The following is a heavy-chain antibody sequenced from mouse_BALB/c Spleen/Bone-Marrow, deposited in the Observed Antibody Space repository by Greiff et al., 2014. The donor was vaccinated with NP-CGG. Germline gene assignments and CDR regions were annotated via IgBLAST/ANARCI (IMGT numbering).Heavy chain of an antibody. CDR1: GFSFSNYG. Sequence: EVKLMESGGGLVKSGGSLKLSCAASGFSFSNYGMSWARQTPEKRLEWVATISGDGRYTFYSDSVKGRFTISRDNAKNNLYLQLSGLRSEDTALYYCARHAYYDQTEVSFVYWGQGTLVTVSA. CDR3: ARHAYYDQTEVSFVY. J-gene: IGHJ3*01. D-gene: IGHD2-4*01. CDR2: ISGDGRYT. V-gene: IGHV5-9-2*01.